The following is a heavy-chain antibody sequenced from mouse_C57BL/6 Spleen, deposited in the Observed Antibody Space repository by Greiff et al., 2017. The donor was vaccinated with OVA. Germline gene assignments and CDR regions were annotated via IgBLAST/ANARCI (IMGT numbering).Heavy chain of an antibody. J-gene: IGHJ2*01. D-gene: IGHD1-1*01. CDR2: IDPSDSYT. Sequence: VQLQQPGAELVMPGASVKLSCKASGYTFTSYWMHWVKQRPGQGLEWIGEIDPSDSYTNYNQKFKGKSTLTVDKSSSTAYMQLSSLTSEDSAVYYCARERAITTVVARYFDYWGQGTTLTVSS. CDR3: ARERAITTVVARYFDY. V-gene: IGHV1-69*01. CDR1: GYTFTSYW.